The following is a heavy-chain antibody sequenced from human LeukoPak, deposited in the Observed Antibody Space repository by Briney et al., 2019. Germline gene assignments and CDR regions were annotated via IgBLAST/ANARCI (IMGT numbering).Heavy chain of an antibody. CDR3: ARGGSLYDASYYYYLDV. CDR2: IDTAVDR. Sequence: GGSLRLSCAASGFTFRNYDMHWVRHAPGKGLEWVSAIDTAVDRSYAVPAQGRFTISRDNAKNSLSLQMNNPTVGDAAVYFCARGGSLYDASYYYYLDVWGTGTRVTVSS. V-gene: IGHV3-13*01. D-gene: IGHD2/OR15-2a*01. CDR1: GFTFRNYD. J-gene: IGHJ6*03.